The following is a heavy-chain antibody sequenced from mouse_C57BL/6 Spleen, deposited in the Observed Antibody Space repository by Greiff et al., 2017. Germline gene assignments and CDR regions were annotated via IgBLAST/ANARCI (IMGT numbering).Heavy chain of an antibody. CDR3: TRSFTTVVPFDY. CDR1: GFTFSSYA. Sequence: EVKVVESGEGLVKPGGSLKLSCAASGFTFSSYAMSWVRQTPEKRLEWVAYISSGGDYIYYADTMKGRFTISRDNARNTLYLQMSSLKSEDTAMYYCTRSFTTVVPFDYWGQGTTLTVSS. D-gene: IGHD1-1*01. CDR2: ISSGGDYI. J-gene: IGHJ2*01. V-gene: IGHV5-9-1*02.